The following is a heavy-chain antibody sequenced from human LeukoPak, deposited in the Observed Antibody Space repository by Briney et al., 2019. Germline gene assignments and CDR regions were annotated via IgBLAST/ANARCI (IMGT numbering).Heavy chain of an antibody. V-gene: IGHV4-59*01. CDR1: GGSISSYY. CDR2: IYYSGST. Sequence: SETLSLTCTVSGGSISSYYWSWIRQPPGKGLEWIGYIYYSGSTNYNPSLKSRVTISVDTSKNQFSLKLSSVTAADTAVYYCARSYGSRRYTDYWGQGTLVTVSS. D-gene: IGHD3-10*01. J-gene: IGHJ4*02. CDR3: ARSYGSRRYTDY.